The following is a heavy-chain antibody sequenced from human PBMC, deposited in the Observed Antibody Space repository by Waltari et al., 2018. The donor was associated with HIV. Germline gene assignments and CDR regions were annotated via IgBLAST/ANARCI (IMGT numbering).Heavy chain of an antibody. D-gene: IGHD1-26*01. CDR2: TKSKAYSYTT. CDR1: AFTFSDHF. CDR3: TRIRGSYSN. V-gene: IGHV3-72*01. Sequence: EEQLVESGGGLVQPGGSLRLSCAASAFTFSDHFIDWVRQAPGKGLEWVGRTKSKAYSYTTEYAASVKGRFTIARDDSENLVYLQMNSLKIDDTAVYYCTRIRGSYSNWGQGTLVTVSS. J-gene: IGHJ4*02.